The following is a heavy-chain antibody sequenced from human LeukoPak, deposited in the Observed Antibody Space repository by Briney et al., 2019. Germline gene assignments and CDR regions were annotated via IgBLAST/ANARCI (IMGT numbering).Heavy chain of an antibody. D-gene: IGHD3-9*01. CDR2: IRYDGSNK. V-gene: IGHV3-30*02. J-gene: IGHJ3*02. Sequence: GGSLRLSCAASGFTFSSYGMHWVRQAPGKGLEWVAFIRYDGSNKYYADSVKGRFTISRDNSKNTLYLQMNSLRAEDTAVYYCNNILTRNDALDIWGQGTMVTVSS. CDR1: GFTFSSYG. CDR3: NNILTRNDALDI.